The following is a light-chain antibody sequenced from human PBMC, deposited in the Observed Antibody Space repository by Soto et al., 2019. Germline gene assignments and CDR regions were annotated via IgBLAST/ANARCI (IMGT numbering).Light chain of an antibody. J-gene: IGKJ1*01. CDR2: VVS. CDR3: QQYNTCPA. Sequence: EIVMKQSRGTVSGPPGDRATXSCRASQSVSSTLAWYQQKPFQSPSLLVYVVSTSSPGIPHRFGRRGSGTEFTLSISRLQYEGFAVYYFQQYNTCPAFGQGTKEDIK. V-gene: IGKV3-15*01. CDR1: QSVSST.